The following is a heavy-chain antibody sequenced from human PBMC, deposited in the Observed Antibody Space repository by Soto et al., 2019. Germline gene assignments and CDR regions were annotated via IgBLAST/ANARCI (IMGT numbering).Heavy chain of an antibody. CDR2: IWYDGSNK. D-gene: IGHD6-19*01. J-gene: IGHJ4*02. CDR3: ARAYSKAVAGTLGGY. V-gene: IGHV3-33*01. Sequence: QVQLVESGGGVVQPGRSLRLSCAASGFTFSSYGMHWVRQAPGKGLEWVAVIWYDGSNKYYADSVKGRFTISRDNSKNTLYLHMTSVRAEDTAVYYCARAYSKAVAGTLGGYWGQGTLVTVSS. CDR1: GFTFSSYG.